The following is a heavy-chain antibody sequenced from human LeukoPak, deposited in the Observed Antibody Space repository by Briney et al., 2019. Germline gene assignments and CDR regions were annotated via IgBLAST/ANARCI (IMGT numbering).Heavy chain of an antibody. J-gene: IGHJ4*02. CDR1: GDSVSSNSAA. Sequence: SQTPSLTCAISGDSVSSNSAAWNWIRQSPSRGLEWLGRTYYRSKWYNDYAVSVKGRITINPDTSKNQFSLQLNSVTPEDTAVYYCASGRSESNDDYFADWGQGTLVTVSS. V-gene: IGHV6-1*01. CDR2: TYYRSKWYN. CDR3: ASGRSESNDDYFAD. D-gene: IGHD3-10*01.